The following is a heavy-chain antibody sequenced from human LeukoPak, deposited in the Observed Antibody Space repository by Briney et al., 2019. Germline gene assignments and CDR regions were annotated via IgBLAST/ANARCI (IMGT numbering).Heavy chain of an antibody. J-gene: IGHJ4*02. CDR3: ARHLSGVTGYTYGRGIDY. D-gene: IGHD5-18*01. V-gene: IGHV3-7*01. CDR2: IKKDGSEK. CDR1: GFTFSSYW. Sequence: GGSLRLSCAASGFTFSSYWMSWVRQAPGKGLEWVANIKKDGSEKYYVASVKGRFTISRDNAKTSLYLQMISLRAEDTAVYYCARHLSGVTGYTYGRGIDYWGQGTLVTVSS.